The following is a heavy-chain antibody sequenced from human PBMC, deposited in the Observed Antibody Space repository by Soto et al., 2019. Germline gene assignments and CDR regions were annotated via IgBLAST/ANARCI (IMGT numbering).Heavy chain of an antibody. Sequence: QGELVQSGAEVKKPGASVRLSCKASGYAFTTYGISWVRQAPGQGLEWMGWISAYNGKRDYAQKVQDRVTLTIDTLASSXFMERRSLRSDDTAVYYCARDLEPGSNYAVESFDIWGRGTMVTVSS. CDR2: ISAYNGKR. D-gene: IGHD5-18*01. CDR3: ARDLEPGSNYAVESFDI. J-gene: IGHJ3*02. V-gene: IGHV1-18*01. CDR1: GYAFTTYG.